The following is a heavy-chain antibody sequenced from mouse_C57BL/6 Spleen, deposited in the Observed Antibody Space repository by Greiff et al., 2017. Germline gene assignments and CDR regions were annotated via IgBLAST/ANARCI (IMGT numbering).Heavy chain of an antibody. CDR1: GYAFSSSW. D-gene: IGHD2-1*01. CDR3: ARSLYYGNYEVYFDY. Sequence: QVHVKQSGPELVKPGASVKISCKASGYAFSSSWMNWVKQRPGKGLEWIGRIYPGDGDTNYNGKFKGKATLTADKSSSTAYMQLSSLTSEDSAVYFCARSLYYGNYEVYFDYWGQGTTLTVSS. CDR2: IYPGDGDT. J-gene: IGHJ2*01. V-gene: IGHV1-82*01.